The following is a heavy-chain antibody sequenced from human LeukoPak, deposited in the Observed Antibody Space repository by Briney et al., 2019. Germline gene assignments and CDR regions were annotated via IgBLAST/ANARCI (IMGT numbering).Heavy chain of an antibody. CDR3: AREVEEVPGAMGVYYYYYMDV. Sequence: GGSQRLSCAASGFTSYSYWMHWVRQAPGKGLVWVSRINIDGSRIDYADSVKGRFTMSRDIAKNTLYLQMNSLRADDTAVYYCAREVEEVPGAMGVYYYYYMDVWGKGTTVTVSS. D-gene: IGHD2-2*01. V-gene: IGHV3-74*01. J-gene: IGHJ6*03. CDR1: GFTSYSYW. CDR2: INIDGSRI.